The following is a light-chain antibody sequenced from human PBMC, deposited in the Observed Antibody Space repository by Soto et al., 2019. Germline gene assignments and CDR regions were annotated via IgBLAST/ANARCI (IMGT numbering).Light chain of an antibody. J-gene: IGLJ2*01. CDR1: SSDVGGYNY. Sequence: QSALTQPASVSGSPGQSITISCTGTSSDVGGYNYVSWYQQHPGKAPKLMIYDVSNRPSGVSNRFSGYKSGNTASLPISGLQAEDEADDYCSSYTSSSTLGVVFGGGTKLTVL. CDR3: SSYTSSSTLGVV. V-gene: IGLV2-14*01. CDR2: DVS.